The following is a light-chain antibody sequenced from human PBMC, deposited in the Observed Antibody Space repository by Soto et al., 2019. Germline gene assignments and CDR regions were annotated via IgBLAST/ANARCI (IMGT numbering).Light chain of an antibody. CDR1: QSVSSTY. CDR2: GAS. V-gene: IGKV3-20*01. CDR3: QQYAISPET. Sequence: EIVLTQPPGTLSLSPGERVTLSCRASQSVSSTYLAWYQQKPGQAPRLLIYGASSRATGISDRFSGSGSGTDFTLTISRLEPEDFAVYYCQQYAISPETFGQGTKVDIK. J-gene: IGKJ1*01.